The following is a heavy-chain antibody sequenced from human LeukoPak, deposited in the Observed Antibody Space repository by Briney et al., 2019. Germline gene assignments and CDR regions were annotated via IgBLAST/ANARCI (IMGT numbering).Heavy chain of an antibody. CDR2: INPNSGGP. V-gene: IGHV1-2*02. CDR3: ARGRGGYNLVDY. D-gene: IGHD5-24*01. J-gene: IGHJ4*02. Sequence: GASVKVSCKASGYTFTGYYMHWVRQAPGQGLELMGWINPNSGGPNYAQKFRGRVTMTRDTSISTAYMELSSLKSDDTAVYFCARGRGGYNLVDYWGQGTLVTVSS. CDR1: GYTFTGYY.